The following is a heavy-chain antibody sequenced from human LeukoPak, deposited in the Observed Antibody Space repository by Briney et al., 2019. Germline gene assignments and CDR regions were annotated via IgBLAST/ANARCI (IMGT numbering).Heavy chain of an antibody. J-gene: IGHJ4*02. CDR1: GGSIISTSYY. D-gene: IGHD6-13*01. Sequence: PSETLSLTCTVSGGSIISTSYYWGWIRQPPGKGLEWIGSFYYSGNTYYNPSLQSRVTMSVDTSKNQFSLRLSSVTAADTAFYYCALEPRIAAAPYYFDYWGQGTLVTVSS. CDR2: FYYSGNT. CDR3: ALEPRIAAAPYYFDY. V-gene: IGHV4-39*07.